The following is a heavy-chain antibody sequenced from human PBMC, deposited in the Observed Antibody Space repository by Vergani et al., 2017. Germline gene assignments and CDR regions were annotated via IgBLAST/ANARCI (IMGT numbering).Heavy chain of an antibody. V-gene: IGHV1-46*01. Sequence: QVQLVQSGAEVKKPGASVKVSCKASGYTFTSYYMHWVRQAPGQGLEWMGIINPSGGSTSYAQKFQGRVTMTRDTSTSTVYMALSSLRSEDTAVYYCARVGAMTHRFDYWGQGTLVTVSS. CDR1: GYTFTSYY. CDR3: ARVGAMTHRFDY. J-gene: IGHJ4*02. CDR2: INPSGGST. D-gene: IGHD2-21*02.